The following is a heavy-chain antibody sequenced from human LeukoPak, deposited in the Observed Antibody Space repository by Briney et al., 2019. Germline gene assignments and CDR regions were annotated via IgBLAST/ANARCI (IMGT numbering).Heavy chain of an antibody. CDR1: GFTFSSYS. D-gene: IGHD2-2*02. CDR2: ISSSSSYI. Sequence: PGGSLRLSCAASGFTFSSYSMNWVRQAPGKGLEWVSSISSSSSYIYYADSVKGRFTISRDNAKNSLYLQMNSLRAEDTAVYYCARGDCSSTSCYNGMDVWGEGTTVTVSS. J-gene: IGHJ6*04. V-gene: IGHV3-21*01. CDR3: ARGDCSSTSCYNGMDV.